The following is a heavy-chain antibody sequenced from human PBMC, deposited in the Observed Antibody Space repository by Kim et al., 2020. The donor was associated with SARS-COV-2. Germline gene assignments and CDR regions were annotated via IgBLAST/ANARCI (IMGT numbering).Heavy chain of an antibody. D-gene: IGHD6-25*01. CDR1: GYTLTGYY. CDR3: ATTVLTRGYSTGIDS. J-gene: IGHJ4*02. V-gene: IGHV1-2*06. CDR2: INANSGGT. Sequence: ASVKVSCKASGYTLTGYYIHWVRQAPGQGLEWMGRINANSGGTTYAQKFQGRVTMTRDTSISTANMELTRLSSDDTALYYCATTVLTRGYSTGIDSWGQGTLVTGSS.